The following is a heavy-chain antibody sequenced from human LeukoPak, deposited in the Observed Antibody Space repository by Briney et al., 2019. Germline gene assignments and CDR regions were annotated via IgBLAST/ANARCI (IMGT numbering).Heavy chain of an antibody. J-gene: IGHJ5*02. CDR2: IYYSGST. V-gene: IGHV4-59*01. CDR1: GVSISSYY. Sequence: SETLSLTCTVSGVSISSYYWSWIRQPPGKGLEWIGYIYYSGSTNYNPSLKSRVTISVDTSKNQFSLKLSSVTAADTAVYYCARDRTLSMVRGVKSYNWFDPWGQGTLVTVSS. CDR3: ARDRTLSMVRGVKSYNWFDP. D-gene: IGHD3-10*01.